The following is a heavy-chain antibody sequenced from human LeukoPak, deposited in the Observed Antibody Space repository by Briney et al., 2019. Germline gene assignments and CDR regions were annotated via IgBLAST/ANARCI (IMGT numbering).Heavy chain of an antibody. CDR2: INHSGST. D-gene: IGHD3-22*01. CDR1: GGSFSGYY. V-gene: IGHV4-34*01. CDR3: ARDTLIYDSSGYYYQRAFDI. Sequence: PSETLSLTCAVYGGSFSGYYRSWIRQPPGKGLEWIGEINHSGSTNYNPSLKSRVTISVDTSKNQFSLKLSSVTAADTAVYYCARDTLIYDSSGYYYQRAFDIRGQGTMVTVSS. J-gene: IGHJ3*02.